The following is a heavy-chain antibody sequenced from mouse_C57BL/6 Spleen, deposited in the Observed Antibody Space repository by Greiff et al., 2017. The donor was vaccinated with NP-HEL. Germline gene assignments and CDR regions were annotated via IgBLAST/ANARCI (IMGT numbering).Heavy chain of an antibody. CDR1: GYAFTNYL. CDR3: ARAYYGSSSDYAMDY. CDR2: INPGSGGT. J-gene: IGHJ4*01. Sequence: VQLQQSGAELVRPGTSVKVSCKASGYAFTNYLIEWVKQRPGQGLEWIGVINPGSGGTNYNEKFKGKATLTADKSSSTAYMQLSSLTSEDSAVYFCARAYYGSSSDYAMDYWGQGTSVTVSS. D-gene: IGHD1-1*01. V-gene: IGHV1-54*01.